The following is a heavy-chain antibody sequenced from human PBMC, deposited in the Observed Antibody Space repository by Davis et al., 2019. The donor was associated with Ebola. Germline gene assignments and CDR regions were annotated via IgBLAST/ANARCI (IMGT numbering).Heavy chain of an antibody. D-gene: IGHD2-2*02. V-gene: IGHV3-48*02. J-gene: IGHJ4*02. Sequence: GESLKISCAASGFTFSSYSMNWVRQAPGKGLEWVSYISSSSTIYYADSVKGRFTISRDKAKNSLYLQMNSLRDKDTAVYYCAREKHCSSTSCYKAASGWWDYWGQGTLVTVSS. CDR3: AREKHCSSTSCYKAASGWWDY. CDR1: GFTFSSYS. CDR2: ISSSSTI.